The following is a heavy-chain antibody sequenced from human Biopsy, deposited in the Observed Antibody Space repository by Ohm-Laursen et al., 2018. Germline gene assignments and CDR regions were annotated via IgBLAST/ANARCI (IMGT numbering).Heavy chain of an antibody. Sequence: GSLRLSCAASGFTFSSYAMTWVRQAPGKGLEWVSVINTSGGSTHYAVSVKGRFTISRDNSKNTLYLRMNSLRAEDTAVYYCAKPADSYGSEFYFDYWGREPWSPSPQ. J-gene: IGHJ4*02. V-gene: IGHV3-23*01. CDR3: AKPADSYGSEFYFDY. D-gene: IGHD4-17*01. CDR1: GFTFSSYA. CDR2: INTSGGST.